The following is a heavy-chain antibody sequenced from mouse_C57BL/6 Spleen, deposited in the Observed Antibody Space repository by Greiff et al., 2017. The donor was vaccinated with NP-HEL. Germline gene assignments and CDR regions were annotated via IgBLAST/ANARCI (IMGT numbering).Heavy chain of an antibody. J-gene: IGHJ4*01. CDR1: GYTFTSYW. CDR2: IDPSDSYT. CDR3: ARYNYYGSSSAMDY. V-gene: IGHV1-50*01. D-gene: IGHD1-1*01. Sequence: VQLQQPGAELVKPGASVKLSCKASGYTFTSYWMQWVKQRPGQGLEWIGEIDPSDSYTNYNQKFKGKATLTVDTSSSTAYMQLSSLTSEDSAVYYCARYNYYGSSSAMDYWGQGTSVTVSS.